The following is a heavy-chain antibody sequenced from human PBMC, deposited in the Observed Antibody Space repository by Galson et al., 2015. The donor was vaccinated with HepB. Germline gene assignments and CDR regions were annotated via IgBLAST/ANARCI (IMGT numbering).Heavy chain of an antibody. D-gene: IGHD1-1*01. CDR2: ILNEGTT. Sequence: VQLQESGPGLVKPSETLSLICTVLGDSLGTFYWNGIRQSPGKGLGGIGLILNEGTTPRYTPSLQGRVSISSDTSNNQFSLYLTSVTAADTAIYYCARQKGTRIPFDYWGQGTLVTVSS. J-gene: IGHJ4*02. CDR1: GDSLGTFY. V-gene: IGHV4-59*08. CDR3: ARQKGTRIPFDY.